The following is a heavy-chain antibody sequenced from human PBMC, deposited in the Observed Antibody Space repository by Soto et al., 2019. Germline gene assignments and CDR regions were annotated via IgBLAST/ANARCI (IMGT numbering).Heavy chain of an antibody. CDR1: GGSISSYY. V-gene: IGHV4-59*01. Sequence: SETLSLTCTVSGGSISSYYWGWIRQPPGKGLEWIGYIYYSGSTNYNPSLKSRVTISVDTSKNQFSLKLSSVTAADTAVYYCAGGLDDFWSGYYTYYYYYGMDVWGQGTTVTVSS. D-gene: IGHD3-3*01. J-gene: IGHJ6*02. CDR3: AGGLDDFWSGYYTYYYYYGMDV. CDR2: IYYSGST.